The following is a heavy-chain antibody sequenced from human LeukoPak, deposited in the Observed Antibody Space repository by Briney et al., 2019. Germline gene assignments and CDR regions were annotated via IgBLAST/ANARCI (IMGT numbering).Heavy chain of an antibody. CDR3: ARAGAYGGGRYYLDY. V-gene: IGHV3-53*01. CDR2: IYPGGNT. CDR1: VFTVSGNS. J-gene: IGHJ4*02. Sequence: PGGSLRLSCVASVFTVSGNSMNWVRQAPGRGLEWGSNIYPGGNTHYADSVEGRFTIPRDNSKNTLYLQMDSLRAEDTALYYCARAGAYGGGRYYLDYWGQGTLVTVSS. D-gene: IGHD6-19*01.